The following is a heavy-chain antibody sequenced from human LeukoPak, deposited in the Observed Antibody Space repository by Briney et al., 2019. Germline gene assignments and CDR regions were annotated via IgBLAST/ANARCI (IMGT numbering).Heavy chain of an antibody. CDR1: GGPFSGYY. CDR3: AAQWLTGRVMTG. Sequence: SETLSLTCAVYGGPFSGYYWSWIRQPPGKGLEWIGEVNHSGGTDHNPSLKSRVTISVDTSKNQFSLKLSSLTAADTAVYYCAAQWLTGRVMTGWGQGTLVTVSS. J-gene: IGHJ4*02. V-gene: IGHV4-34*01. CDR2: VNHSGGT. D-gene: IGHD6-19*01.